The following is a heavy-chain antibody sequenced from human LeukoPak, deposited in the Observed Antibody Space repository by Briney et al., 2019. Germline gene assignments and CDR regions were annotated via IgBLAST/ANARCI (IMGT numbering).Heavy chain of an antibody. J-gene: IGHJ1*01. CDR3: ARDGHYDILTGYFQD. CDR2: ISGSGGTT. V-gene: IGHV3-23*01. CDR1: GFTFRSDA. D-gene: IGHD3-9*01. Sequence: GGSLRLSCAASGFTFRSDAMSWVRQAPGKGLEWVSGISGSGGTTYYADSVKGRFTISRDNAKNSLYLQMNSLRAEDTAVYYCARDGHYDILTGYFQDWGQGTLVTVSS.